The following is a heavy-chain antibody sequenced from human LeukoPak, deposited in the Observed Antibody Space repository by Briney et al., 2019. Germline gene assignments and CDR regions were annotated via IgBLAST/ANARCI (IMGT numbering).Heavy chain of an antibody. CDR1: GFTFSTYS. CDR3: ARLTSYGSKYGTPDQ. CDR2: LSSDGTYI. Sequence: GGSLRLSCAASGFTFSTYSMTWVRQAPGKGLEWVSSLSSDGTYIYYADSVKGRFTISRDNAKNSLYLQMNSLRAEDTAVYYCARLTSYGSKYGTPDQWGQGTLVSVSS. V-gene: IGHV3-21*01. J-gene: IGHJ4*02. D-gene: IGHD5-18*01.